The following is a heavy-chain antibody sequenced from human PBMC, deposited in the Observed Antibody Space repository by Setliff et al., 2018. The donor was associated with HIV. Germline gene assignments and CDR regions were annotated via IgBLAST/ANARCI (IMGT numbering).Heavy chain of an antibody. CDR3: ARVRLTMIMMVDYFDQ. V-gene: IGHV4-4*07. CDR2: IYSTGDT. D-gene: IGHD3-22*01. J-gene: IGHJ4*02. Sequence: SETLSLTCTVSGGSISSYYWSWIRQPAGKGLEWVGHIYSTGDTNYNPSLKSRVTLSADTSKNQLSLSLTSVTAADTAVYYCARVRLTMIMMVDYFDQWGQGTLVTVSS. CDR1: GGSISSYY.